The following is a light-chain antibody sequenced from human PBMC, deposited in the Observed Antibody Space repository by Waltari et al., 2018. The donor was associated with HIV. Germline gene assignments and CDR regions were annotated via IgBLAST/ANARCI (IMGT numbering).Light chain of an antibody. CDR2: ITS. CDR1: QSISRTF. Sequence: EIVLTQSPGTLSLSPGESATLSCRASQSISRTFLSWYQQKPGQAPRLLIYITSARSTGIPDKFSGSGSGTDFTLTISRLEPEDFAVYYCQQYGSSPPYNFGPGTKLEI. J-gene: IGKJ2*01. V-gene: IGKV3-20*01. CDR3: QQYGSSPPYN.